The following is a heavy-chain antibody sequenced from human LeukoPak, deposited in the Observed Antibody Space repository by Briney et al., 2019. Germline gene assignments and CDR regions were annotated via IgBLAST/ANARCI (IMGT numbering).Heavy chain of an antibody. Sequence: SETLSLTCVLYGGSSSGYYWSWIRQPPGKGLEWIGEINHSGSTNYNPSLKSRVTISVDTSKNQFSLKLSSVTAADTAVYYCARRGPPRTMLRGVKSGWFDPWGQGTLVTVSS. CDR2: INHSGST. J-gene: IGHJ5*02. CDR3: ARRGPPRTMLRGVKSGWFDP. D-gene: IGHD3-10*01. CDR1: GGSSSGYY. V-gene: IGHV4-34*01.